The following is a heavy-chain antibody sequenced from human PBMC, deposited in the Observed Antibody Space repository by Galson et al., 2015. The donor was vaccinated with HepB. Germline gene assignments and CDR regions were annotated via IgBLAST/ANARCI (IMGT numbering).Heavy chain of an antibody. D-gene: IGHD5-12*01. CDR3: VFLRGNALKPLDS. Sequence: SLRLSCAASGFTFGDYAMSWFRQAPGKGLEWVGFIRSKAYGGTTEYAASVKGRFTISRDDSKSIAYLQMNSLRAEDTAVYYCVFLRGNALKPLDSWGQGTLVTVSS. V-gene: IGHV3-49*03. CDR1: GFTFGDYA. CDR2: IRSKAYGGTT. J-gene: IGHJ4*02.